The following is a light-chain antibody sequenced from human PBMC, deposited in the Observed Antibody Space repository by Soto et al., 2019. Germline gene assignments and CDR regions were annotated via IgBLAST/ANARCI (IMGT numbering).Light chain of an antibody. CDR2: GAS. Sequence: EMVMTQPPATLSVSPGERATLSCRASQSVSSNLAWYQQKPGQAPRLLIYGASTRATGIPARFSGSGSGTDFTLTISSLEPEDFAVYYCQQRSNWPLTFGGGTKVDIK. CDR1: QSVSSN. CDR3: QQRSNWPLT. V-gene: IGKV3-11*01. J-gene: IGKJ4*01.